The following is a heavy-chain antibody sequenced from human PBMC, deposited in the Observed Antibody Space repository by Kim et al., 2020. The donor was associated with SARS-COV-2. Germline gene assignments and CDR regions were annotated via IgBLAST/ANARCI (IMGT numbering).Heavy chain of an antibody. D-gene: IGHD3-10*01. CDR3: ARDMGVALLWFGEFHPPAENPPAPFDY. CDR2: INTNTGNP. J-gene: IGHJ4*02. V-gene: IGHV7-4-1*02. CDR1: GYTFTSYA. Sequence: ASVKVSCKASGYTFTSYAMNWVRQAPGQGLEWMGWINTNTGNPTYAQGFTGRFVFSLDTSVSTAYLQISSLKAEDTAVYYCARDMGVALLWFGEFHPPAENPPAPFDYWGQGTLVTVSS.